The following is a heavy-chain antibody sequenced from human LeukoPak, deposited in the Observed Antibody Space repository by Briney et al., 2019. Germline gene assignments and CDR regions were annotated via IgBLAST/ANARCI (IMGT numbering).Heavy chain of an antibody. Sequence: GGSLRLSCAASGFTFSGYSMNWVRQAPGKGLEWVSYISRDSSVIYYADSVKGRFTISRDNAKNSLYLQMNSLRAEDTAVFYCARVRAAAEGTTFDYWGQGTRVTVSS. CDR3: ARVRAAAEGTTFDY. J-gene: IGHJ4*02. CDR2: ISRDSSVI. CDR1: GFTFSGYS. V-gene: IGHV3-48*01. D-gene: IGHD6-13*01.